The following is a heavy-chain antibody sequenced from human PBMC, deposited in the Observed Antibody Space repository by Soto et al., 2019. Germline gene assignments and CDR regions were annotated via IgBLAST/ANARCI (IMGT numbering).Heavy chain of an antibody. CDR2: IIPIFGTA. J-gene: IGHJ5*02. CDR1: GGTFSSYA. D-gene: IGHD2-15*01. V-gene: IGHV1-69*01. Sequence: QVQLVQSGAEVKKPGSSVKVSCKASGGTFSSYAISWVRQAPGQGLEWMGGIIPIFGTANYAQKFQGRVTITADESTSTAYMELSSLRSEDTAVYYCARDDCSGGSCYYVVGGWFDPWGQGTLVTVSS. CDR3: ARDDCSGGSCYYVVGGWFDP.